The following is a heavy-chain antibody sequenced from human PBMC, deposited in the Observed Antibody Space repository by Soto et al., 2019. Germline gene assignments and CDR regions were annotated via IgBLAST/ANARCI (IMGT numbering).Heavy chain of an antibody. V-gene: IGHV4-61*01. Sequence: SSETLSLTCTVSGGSVSSGSYYWSWIRQPPGKGLEWIGYIYYSGSTNYNPSLKSRVTISVDTSKNQFSLKLSSVTAADTSVYYCPRDSRVIHAWGQGTLVTLSS. J-gene: IGHJ5*02. CDR1: GGSVSSGSYY. CDR2: IYYSGST. CDR3: PRDSRVIHA. D-gene: IGHD3-16*02.